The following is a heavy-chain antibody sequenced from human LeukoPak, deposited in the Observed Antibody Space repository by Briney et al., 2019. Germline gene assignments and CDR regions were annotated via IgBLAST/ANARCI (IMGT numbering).Heavy chain of an antibody. CDR1: GGSISSGGYS. CDR3: ARARVGIGGFDY. Sequence: SETLSLTCAVSGGSISSGGYSWSWIRQPPGKGLEWIGYIYHSGSTYYNPSHKSRVTISVDRSKNQFSLKLSSVTAADTAVYYCARARVGIGGFDYWGQGTLVTVSS. CDR2: IYHSGST. D-gene: IGHD3-16*01. V-gene: IGHV4-30-2*01. J-gene: IGHJ4*02.